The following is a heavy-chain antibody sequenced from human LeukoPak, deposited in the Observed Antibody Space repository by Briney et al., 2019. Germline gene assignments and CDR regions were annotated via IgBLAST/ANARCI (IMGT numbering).Heavy chain of an antibody. V-gene: IGHV3-30*18. CDR1: GFRFSDYA. CDR3: ANGGLWLPTRSD. D-gene: IGHD5-18*01. Sequence: GASLRLSCAASGFRFSDYAIHWVRQAPGKGLQWLAVISGDGSHQYYRDSVRDRFTISRDNSKNMVYLQMNSLRADDTAVYYCANGGLWLPTRSDWGQGTLVTVSS. CDR2: ISGDGSHQ. J-gene: IGHJ4*02.